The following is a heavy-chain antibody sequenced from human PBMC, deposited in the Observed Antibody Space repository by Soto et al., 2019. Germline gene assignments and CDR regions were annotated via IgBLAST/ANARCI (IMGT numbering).Heavy chain of an antibody. V-gene: IGHV3-33*01. D-gene: IGHD6-13*01. CDR3: ARRQIPPPTRGAANARGGMDV. Sequence: QVQLVESGGGVVQPGRSLRLSCAASGFTFNNYGMHWVRQAPGKGLEWLAVIWNDGSNSCYANSVQGRFTISRENSKNTLYLQMSSLRAEDTAVYYCARRQIPPPTRGAANARGGMDVWGQGTTVTVSS. CDR2: IWNDGSNS. J-gene: IGHJ6*02. CDR1: GFTFNNYG.